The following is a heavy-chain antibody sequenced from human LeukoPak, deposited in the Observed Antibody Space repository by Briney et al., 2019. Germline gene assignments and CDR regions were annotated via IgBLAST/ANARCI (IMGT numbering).Heavy chain of an antibody. CDR1: GDSITSGTYY. CDR2: IYTSGST. V-gene: IGHV4-61*02. Sequence: SETLSLTCTVSGDSITSGTYYWTWIRQPAGKGLEWIGRIYTSGSTNYNPSLKSRVTISVDTSKNQFSLKLSSVTAADTAVYFCARGPYSYDSSGAFDIWGQGTMVTVSS. D-gene: IGHD3-22*01. J-gene: IGHJ3*02. CDR3: ARGPYSYDSSGAFDI.